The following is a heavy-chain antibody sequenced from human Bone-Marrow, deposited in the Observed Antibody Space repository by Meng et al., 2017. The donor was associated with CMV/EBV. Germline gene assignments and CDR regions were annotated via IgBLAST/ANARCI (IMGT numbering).Heavy chain of an antibody. D-gene: IGHD6-13*01. CDR1: GFNSGVYW. Sequence: GESLKISCAASGFNSGVYWMTWVRQPPGKGLEWVANIKRDGSEAYYADSVKGRFTISRDNAKNSLYLQMNSLRGEDTAVYYCARGGYSSSWYWGQGTLVTVSS. CDR2: IKRDGSEA. J-gene: IGHJ4*02. CDR3: ARGGYSSSWY. V-gene: IGHV3-7*01.